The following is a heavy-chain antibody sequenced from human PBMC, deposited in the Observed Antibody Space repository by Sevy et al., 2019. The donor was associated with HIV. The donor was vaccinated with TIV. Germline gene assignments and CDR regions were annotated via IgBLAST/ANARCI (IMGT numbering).Heavy chain of an antibody. V-gene: IGHV4-30-4*01. CDR1: GGSISSGDYY. Sequence: SETLSLTCTVSGGSISSGDYYWSWIRQPPGKGLEWIGYIYYSGSTYYNPSLKSGVTISVDTSKNQFSLKLSSVTAADTAVYYCARVGPHDYGDEYYFDYWGQGTLVTVSS. D-gene: IGHD4-17*01. CDR2: IYYSGST. CDR3: ARVGPHDYGDEYYFDY. J-gene: IGHJ4*02.